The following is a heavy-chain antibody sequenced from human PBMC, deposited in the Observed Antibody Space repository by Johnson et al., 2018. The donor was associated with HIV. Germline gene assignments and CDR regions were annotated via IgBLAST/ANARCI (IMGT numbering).Heavy chain of an antibody. J-gene: IGHJ3*02. Sequence: VQLVESGGGVVQPGRSLRLSCAASGFTFSSYWLHWVRQAPGKGLVWVSGINWNGGSTGYADSVKGRFTISRDNAKNSLYLQMNSLRAEDTAVYDCAKESYTGGLDIWGQGTMVSVSS. CDR1: GFTFSSYW. V-gene: IGHV3-20*01. CDR3: AKESYTGGLDI. CDR2: INWNGGST. D-gene: IGHD4-23*01.